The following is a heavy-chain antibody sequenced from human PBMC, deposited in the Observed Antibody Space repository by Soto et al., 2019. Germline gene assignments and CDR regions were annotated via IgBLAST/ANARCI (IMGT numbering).Heavy chain of an antibody. CDR2: INPNSGGT. CDR3: ARDAGEVAVAGYYYYYYGMDV. D-gene: IGHD6-19*01. CDR1: GYTFTGYY. J-gene: IGHJ6*02. V-gene: IGHV1-2*04. Sequence: ASVKASCKASGYTFTGYYMHWVRQAPGQGLEWMGWINPNSGGTNYAQKFQGWVTMTRDTSISTAYMELSRLRSDDTAVYYCARDAGEVAVAGYYYYYYGMDVWGQGTTVTVSS.